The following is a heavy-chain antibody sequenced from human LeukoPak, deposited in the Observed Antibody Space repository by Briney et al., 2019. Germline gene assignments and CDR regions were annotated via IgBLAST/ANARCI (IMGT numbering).Heavy chain of an antibody. J-gene: IGHJ4*02. D-gene: IGHD5-18*01. V-gene: IGHV3-23*01. CDR2: ISGSGGST. CDR3: ARDRAAIGY. CDR1: GFTFSSYA. Sequence: GGSLRLSCAASGFTFSSYAMSWVRQAPGKGLEWVSAISGSGGSTYYADSVKGRFTISRDNAKNSLYLQMNSLRAEDTAVYYCARDRAAIGYWGQGTLVTVSS.